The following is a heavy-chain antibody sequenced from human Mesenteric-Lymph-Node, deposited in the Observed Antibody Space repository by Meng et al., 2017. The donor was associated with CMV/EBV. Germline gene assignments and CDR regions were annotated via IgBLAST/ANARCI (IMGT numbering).Heavy chain of an antibody. CDR1: FNRTA. CDR3: ARDHGPREGTYYTMYSWFDS. CDR2: IIPIFGTP. J-gene: IGHJ5*01. Sequence: FNRTAISWVRQAPGQGLEWMGGIIPIFGTPNCAQKFQGRVTITAAKSTSTVYLGLSSLRFEDAAVYYCARDHGPREGTYYTMYSWFDSWGQGTLVTVSS. D-gene: IGHD3-10*01. V-gene: IGHV1-69*06.